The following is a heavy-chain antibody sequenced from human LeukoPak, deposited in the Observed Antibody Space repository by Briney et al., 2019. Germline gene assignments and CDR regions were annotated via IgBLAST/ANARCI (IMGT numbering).Heavy chain of an antibody. J-gene: IGHJ6*02. V-gene: IGHV1-8*01. D-gene: IGHD3-10*01. Sequence: GASVKVSCKASGYTFTSYDINWVRQATGQGLEWMGWMNPNSGNTGYAQKFQGRVTMTWNTSISTAYMELSSLRSEDTAVYYCARGRFQDFGDYYYGMDVWGQGTTVTVSS. CDR3: ARGRFQDFGDYYYGMDV. CDR1: GYTFTSYD. CDR2: MNPNSGNT.